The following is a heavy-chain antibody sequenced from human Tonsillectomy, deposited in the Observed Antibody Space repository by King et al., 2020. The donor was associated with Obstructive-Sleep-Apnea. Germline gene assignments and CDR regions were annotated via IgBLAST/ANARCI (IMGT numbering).Heavy chain of an antibody. J-gene: IGHJ4*02. V-gene: IGHV3-48*04. Sequence: VQLVESGGGLVQPGGSLRLSCAASGFTFSNYNMNWVRQAPGKGLEWVSYISSSTSTLYYADSVKGRFTISRDNAKNSLYLQMNSLRAEDTTVYYCARDTARNFDYWGQGTLVTVSS. CDR3: ARDTARNFDY. CDR2: ISSSTSTL. D-gene: IGHD6-6*01. CDR1: GFTFSNYN.